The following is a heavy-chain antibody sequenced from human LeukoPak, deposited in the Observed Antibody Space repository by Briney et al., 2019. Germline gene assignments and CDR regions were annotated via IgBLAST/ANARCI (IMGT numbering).Heavy chain of an antibody. Sequence: PGGSLRLSCSASGFTFSSYSMNWVRQAPGKGLEWVSYITSSSSIIYNADSVKGRFTISRDNAKNSLYLQVNSLRDEDTAVYYCARDAGYSSGWSHWYFDLWGRGTLVTVSS. CDR1: GFTFSSYS. D-gene: IGHD6-19*01. CDR2: ITSSSSII. CDR3: ARDAGYSSGWSHWYFDL. V-gene: IGHV3-48*02. J-gene: IGHJ2*01.